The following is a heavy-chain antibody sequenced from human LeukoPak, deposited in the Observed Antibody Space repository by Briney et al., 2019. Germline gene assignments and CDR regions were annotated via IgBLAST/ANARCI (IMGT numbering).Heavy chain of an antibody. CDR3: AGLHFQSAEEFGP. D-gene: IGHD6-25*01. Sequence: SETPSLTCTVSGGSINGRWWSWIRQSPGKALEWIGYIHFTGSTNYNPSLNGRATASVDASKNQFSLKLTSVTAADTAVYYCAGLHFQSAEEFGPWGRGTLVTVSS. CDR1: GGSINGRW. V-gene: IGHV4-59*03. CDR2: IHFTGST. J-gene: IGHJ5*02.